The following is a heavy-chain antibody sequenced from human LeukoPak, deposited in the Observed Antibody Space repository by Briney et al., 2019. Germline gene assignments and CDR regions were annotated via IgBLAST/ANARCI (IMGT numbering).Heavy chain of an antibody. Sequence: SETLSLTCTVSGGSISSYYWSWIRQPAGKGLEWIGRIYTSGSTNYNPSLKSRVTMSVDTSKNQFSLKLSSVTAADTAVYYCARGDYYGSGSYYRLGIDYWGQGTLVTVSS. D-gene: IGHD3-10*01. V-gene: IGHV4-4*07. CDR2: IYTSGST. J-gene: IGHJ4*02. CDR3: ARGDYYGSGSYYRLGIDY. CDR1: GGSISSYY.